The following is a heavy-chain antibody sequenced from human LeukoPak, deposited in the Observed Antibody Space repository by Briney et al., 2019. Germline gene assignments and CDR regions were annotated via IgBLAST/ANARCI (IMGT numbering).Heavy chain of an antibody. Sequence: GGSLRLSCAASGFTFSSYGMHWVRQAPGKGLEWVAVISYDGSNKYYADSVKGRFTISRDNAKNTLYLQMNSLRAEDTAVYYCAKVRKDIVLMVYAPYYYYYYMDVWGKGTTVTVSS. CDR2: ISYDGSNK. CDR1: GFTFSSYG. CDR3: AKVRKDIVLMVYAPYYYYYYMDV. D-gene: IGHD2-8*01. J-gene: IGHJ6*03. V-gene: IGHV3-30*18.